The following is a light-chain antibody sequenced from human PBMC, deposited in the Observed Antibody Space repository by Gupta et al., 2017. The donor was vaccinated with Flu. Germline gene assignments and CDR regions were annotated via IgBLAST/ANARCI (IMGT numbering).Light chain of an antibody. CDR2: WAS. V-gene: IGKV4-1*01. CDR3: QQFDITPRT. CDR1: QSVLYSSDNKNY. Sequence: DIVMTQSPDSLAVSLGERATINCKSSQSVLYSSDNKNYLAWYQQKPGQPPKLLISWASTRESGVPDRFSGSGSGTDFTLTISSLEAEDVAIYYCQQFDITPRTFGQGTKVEIK. J-gene: IGKJ1*01.